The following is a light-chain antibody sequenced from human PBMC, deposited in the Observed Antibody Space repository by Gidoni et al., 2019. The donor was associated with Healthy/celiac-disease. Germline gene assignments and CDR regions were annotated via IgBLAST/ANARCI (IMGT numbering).Light chain of an antibody. CDR2: LGS. V-gene: IGKV2-28*01. CDR3: MQALQTPPGT. CDR1: QSLLHSNGYNY. Sequence: DIVLTQSPLSLPVTPGEPASISCRSSQSLLHSNGYNYLDWYLQKPGQSPQLLIYLGSNRASGVPDRFSGSGSGTDFTLKISRVEAEDVGVYYCMQALQTPPGTVGGGTKVEIK. J-gene: IGKJ4*01.